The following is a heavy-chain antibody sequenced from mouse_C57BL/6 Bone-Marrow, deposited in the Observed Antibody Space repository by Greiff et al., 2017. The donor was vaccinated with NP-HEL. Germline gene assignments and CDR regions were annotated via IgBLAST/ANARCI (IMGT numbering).Heavy chain of an antibody. D-gene: IGHD2-4*01. CDR2: IWSGGST. J-gene: IGHJ2*01. CDR3: ARTDYDYDGHYFDY. V-gene: IGHV2-2*01. Sequence: VKLQESGPGLVQPSQSLSITCTASGFSLTSYGVHWVRQAPGKGLEWLGVIWSGGSTDYNAAFITRRSISKDNSKNQVFFKMNSLQADDTAIYYCARTDYDYDGHYFDYWGQGTTLTVSS. CDR1: GFSLTSYG.